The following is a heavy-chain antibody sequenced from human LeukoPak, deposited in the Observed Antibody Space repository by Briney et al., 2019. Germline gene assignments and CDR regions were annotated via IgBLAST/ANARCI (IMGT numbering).Heavy chain of an antibody. J-gene: IGHJ4*02. CDR2: ISSSSSYI. Sequence: GGSLGLSCAASGFTFSSYSMNWVRQAPGKGLEWVSSISSSSSYIYYADSVKGRFTISRDNAKNSLYLQMNSLRAEDTAVYYCVRDHYDFWRGYYHNYFDYWGQGTLVTVSS. V-gene: IGHV3-21*01. CDR3: VRDHYDFWRGYYHNYFDY. CDR1: GFTFSSYS. D-gene: IGHD3-3*01.